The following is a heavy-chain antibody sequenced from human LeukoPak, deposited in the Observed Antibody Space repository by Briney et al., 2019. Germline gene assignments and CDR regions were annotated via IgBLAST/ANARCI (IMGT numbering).Heavy chain of an antibody. CDR1: GFTFSSYG. CDR3: ARELYYDSSGFYFY. Sequence: PGRSLRLSCAASGFTFSSYGMHWVRQAPGKGLEWVSSISSSSSHIYYADSLKGRFTISRDNAKNSLYLQMNGLRAEDTAVYYCARELYYDSSGFYFYWGQGTLVTVSS. D-gene: IGHD3-22*01. CDR2: ISSSSSHI. V-gene: IGHV3-21*01. J-gene: IGHJ4*02.